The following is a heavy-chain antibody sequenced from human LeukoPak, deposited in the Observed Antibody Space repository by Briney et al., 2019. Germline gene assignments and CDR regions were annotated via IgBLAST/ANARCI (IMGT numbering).Heavy chain of an antibody. CDR2: ISSSSSYI. Sequence: GGSLRLSCAASGFTFSSYSMNWVRQAPGKGLEWVSSISSSSSYIYYADSVKGRFTISRDNAKNSLYLQMNSLRAEDTAVYYCARLRIEGYSYVRSPDAFDIWGQGTMVTVSS. J-gene: IGHJ3*02. D-gene: IGHD5-18*01. CDR3: ARLRIEGYSYVRSPDAFDI. CDR1: GFTFSSYS. V-gene: IGHV3-21*01.